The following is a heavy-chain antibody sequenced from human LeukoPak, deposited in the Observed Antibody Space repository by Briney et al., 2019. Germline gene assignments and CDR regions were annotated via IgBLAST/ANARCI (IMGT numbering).Heavy chain of an antibody. Sequence: PSETLSLTCTVSGGSISSGSYDWYWIRQPAGKGLEWIGHVYTSGTSNYNPSLRSRVTISVDTSKNQFSLKLTSVTAADTAVYYCTKGRGIWGQGTLVTVSS. CDR3: TKGRGI. J-gene: IGHJ4*02. CDR2: VYTSGTS. V-gene: IGHV4-61*09. D-gene: IGHD3-10*01. CDR1: GGSISSGSYD.